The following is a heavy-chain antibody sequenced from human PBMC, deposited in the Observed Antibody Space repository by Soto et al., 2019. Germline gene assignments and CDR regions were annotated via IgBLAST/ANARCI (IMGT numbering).Heavy chain of an antibody. D-gene: IGHD3-22*01. CDR2: IYYSGST. J-gene: IGHJ4*02. CDR3: ARHGYDSSGYSPFDY. Sequence: PSETLSLTCTVSGGSISSSSYYWGWIRQPPGKGLEWIGSIYYSGSTYYNPSLKSRVTISVDTSKNQFSLKLSSVTAADTAVYYCARHGYDSSGYSPFDYWGQGTLVTV. CDR1: GGSISSSSYY. V-gene: IGHV4-39*01.